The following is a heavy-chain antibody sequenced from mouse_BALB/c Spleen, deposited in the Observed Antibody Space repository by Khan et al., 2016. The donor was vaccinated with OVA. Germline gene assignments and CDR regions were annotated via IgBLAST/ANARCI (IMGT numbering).Heavy chain of an antibody. CDR2: IYPGTGST. CDR1: GYIFTSYW. Sequence: QVQLQQSGAELVRPGASVKLSCKTSGYIFTSYWIQWVKQRSGQGLEWIAMIYPGTGSTYYNEKFTGKATLTADKSSSTAYMQLRSLKSEDSAVYFSARSDYGSTYAMDNWGQGTSVTVSS. V-gene: IGHV1S132*01. CDR3: ARSDYGSTYAMDN. J-gene: IGHJ4*01. D-gene: IGHD1-1*01.